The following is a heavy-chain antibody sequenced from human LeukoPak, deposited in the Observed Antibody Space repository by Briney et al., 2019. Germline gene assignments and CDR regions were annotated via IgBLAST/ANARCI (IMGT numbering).Heavy chain of an antibody. V-gene: IGHV3-23*01. CDR3: ARTPNRDGYSHIDF. D-gene: IGHD5-24*01. J-gene: IGHJ4*02. CDR2: LSDSGAST. Sequence: GGSLRLSCAASGFTFTNHAMAWVRLAPGKGLEWVSTLSDSGASTYYADSVKGRFTISRDNSRNTMYLQMDSLRADDTGVYFWARTPNRDGYSHIDFWGQGALVTVSS. CDR1: GFTFTNHA.